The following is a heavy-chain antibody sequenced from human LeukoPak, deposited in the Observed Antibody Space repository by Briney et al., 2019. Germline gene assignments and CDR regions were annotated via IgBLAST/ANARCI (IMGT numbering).Heavy chain of an antibody. Sequence: ASVKVSCKASGYTFTSYDINWVRQATGQGLEWMGWMNPNSGNTGYAQKFQGRVTITRNTSISTAYMELSSLRSEDTAVYYCARGALQAIFPVSGFDYWGQGTLVTVSS. CDR2: MNPNSGNT. V-gene: IGHV1-8*03. CDR1: GYTFTSYD. J-gene: IGHJ4*02. D-gene: IGHD3-3*01. CDR3: ARGALQAIFPVSGFDY.